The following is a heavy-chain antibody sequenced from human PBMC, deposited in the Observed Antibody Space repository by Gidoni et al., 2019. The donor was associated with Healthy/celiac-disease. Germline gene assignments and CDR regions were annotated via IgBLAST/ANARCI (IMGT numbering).Heavy chain of an antibody. CDR3: ARLGYDSSGYYYVYFQH. Sequence: EVQLVESGGGLIQPGGSLRLSCAASGFTVSSNYMSWVRQAPGKGLEWVSVIYSGGSTYYADSVKGRFTISRDNSKNTLYLQMNSLRAEDTAVYYCARLGYDSSGYYYVYFQHWGQGTLVTVSS. J-gene: IGHJ1*01. CDR1: GFTVSSNY. D-gene: IGHD3-22*01. V-gene: IGHV3-53*01. CDR2: IYSGGST.